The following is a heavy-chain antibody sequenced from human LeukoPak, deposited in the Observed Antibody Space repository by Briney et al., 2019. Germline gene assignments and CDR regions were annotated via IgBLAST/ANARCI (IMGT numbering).Heavy chain of an antibody. CDR1: GGSISSYY. V-gene: IGHV4-59*08. CDR3: ARHSTAAAGPEGP. CDR2: IYYSGST. Sequence: SETLSLTCTVSGGSISSYYWSWIRQPPWKGLEWIGYIYYSGSTNYNPSLKCRVTISVDTSNNQVSLKLSSVTAADTAVYYCARHSTAAAGPEGPWGQGTLVTVSS. J-gene: IGHJ5*02. D-gene: IGHD6-13*01.